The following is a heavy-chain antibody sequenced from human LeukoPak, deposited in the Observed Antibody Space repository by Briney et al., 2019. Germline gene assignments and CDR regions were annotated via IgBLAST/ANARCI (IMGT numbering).Heavy chain of an antibody. J-gene: IGHJ5*02. V-gene: IGHV1-2*02. Sequence: ASVKVPCKASGYTFTGYYMHWVRQAPGQGLEWMGWINPNSGGTNYAQKFQGRVTMTRDTSISTAYMELSRLRSDDTAVYYCARDKEGSIVGATNWFDPWGQGTLVTVSS. CDR1: GYTFTGYY. CDR3: ARDKEGSIVGATNWFDP. CDR2: INPNSGGT. D-gene: IGHD1-26*01.